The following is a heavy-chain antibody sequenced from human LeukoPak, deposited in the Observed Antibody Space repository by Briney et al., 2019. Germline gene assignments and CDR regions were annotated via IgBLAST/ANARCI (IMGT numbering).Heavy chain of an antibody. CDR1: GFTFCRHW. Sequence: GGSLRLSCAASGFTFCRHWMRWVRRAPGKGLESVASVKEDGSHKNYADTVEGRFTISRDNAKKSLVLQMNSLSVEDTAIYYCAREAYWGPGTLVTVSS. V-gene: IGHV3-7*03. CDR2: VKEDGSHK. CDR3: AREAY. J-gene: IGHJ4*02.